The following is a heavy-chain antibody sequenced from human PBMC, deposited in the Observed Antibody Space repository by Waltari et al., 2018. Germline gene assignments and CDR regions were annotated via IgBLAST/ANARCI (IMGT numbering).Heavy chain of an antibody. CDR1: GGTFSSYA. CDR3: ARVSTNYYDSSGYYYVGGFDY. J-gene: IGHJ4*02. V-gene: IGHV1-69*14. Sequence: QVQLVQSGAEVKKPGSSVKVSCKASGGTFSSYAISWVRQAPGQGLEWMGGIIPIFGTANYAQKFQGRVTITADKSTSTAYMELSSLRSEDTAVYYCARVSTNYYDSSGYYYVGGFDYWGQGTLVTVSS. D-gene: IGHD3-22*01. CDR2: IIPIFGTA.